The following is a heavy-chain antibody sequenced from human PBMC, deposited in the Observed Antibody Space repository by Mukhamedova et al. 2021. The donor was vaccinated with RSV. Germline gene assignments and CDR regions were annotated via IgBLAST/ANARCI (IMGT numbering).Heavy chain of an antibody. J-gene: IGHJ4*02. D-gene: IGHD3-3*01. CDR3: SRAGGYDFLLDY. Sequence: GLEWVGFIRSTTNDDTPQYAASVKGRFIISRDDSNSIAYLQMNNLKTEDTAMYYCSRAGGYDFLLDYWGQGTLVTASS. V-gene: IGHV3-49*02. CDR2: IRSTTNDDTP.